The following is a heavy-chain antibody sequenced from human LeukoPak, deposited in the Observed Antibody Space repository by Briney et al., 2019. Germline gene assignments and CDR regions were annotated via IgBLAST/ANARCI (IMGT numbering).Heavy chain of an antibody. J-gene: IGHJ3*02. CDR3: ARGPHPHRQLTYYDFWSGYLNDAFDI. D-gene: IGHD3-3*01. V-gene: IGHV1-69*13. CDR1: GGTFSSYA. Sequence: SVKVSCKASGGTFSSYAISWVRQAPGQGLEWMGGIIPIFGTANYAQKFQGRVTITADESTSTAYMELSSLRSEDTAVYYCARGPHPHRQLTYYDFWSGYLNDAFDIWGQGTMVTVSS. CDR2: IIPIFGTA.